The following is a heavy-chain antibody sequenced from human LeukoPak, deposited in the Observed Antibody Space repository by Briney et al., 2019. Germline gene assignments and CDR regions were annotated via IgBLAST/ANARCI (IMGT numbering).Heavy chain of an antibody. V-gene: IGHV1-69*04. Sequence: GSSVKVSCKASGGTFSSYAIGWVRQAPGQGLEWMGRIIPILGIANYTQKFQGRVTITADKSTSTAYMELSSLRSEDTAVYYCARDPPPPRLIAAAGRRAPDWFDPWGQGTLVTVSS. CDR2: IIPILGIA. CDR3: ARDPPPPRLIAAAGRRAPDWFDP. D-gene: IGHD6-13*01. CDR1: GGTFSSYA. J-gene: IGHJ5*02.